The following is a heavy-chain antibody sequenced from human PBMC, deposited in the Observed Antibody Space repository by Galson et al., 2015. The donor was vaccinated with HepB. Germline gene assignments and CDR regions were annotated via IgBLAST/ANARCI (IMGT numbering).Heavy chain of an antibody. V-gene: IGHV4-4*07. CDR2: IYTSGST. Sequence: SYYWSWIRQPAGKGLEWIGRIYTSGSTNYNPSLKSRVTMSVDTSKNQFSLKLSSVTAADTAVYYCARDELGYYYDSSGVNAFDIWGQGTMVTVSS. D-gene: IGHD3-22*01. J-gene: IGHJ3*02. CDR3: ARDELGYYYDSSGVNAFDI. CDR1: SYY.